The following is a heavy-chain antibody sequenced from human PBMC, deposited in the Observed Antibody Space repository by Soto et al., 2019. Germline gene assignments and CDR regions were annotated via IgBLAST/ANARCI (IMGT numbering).Heavy chain of an antibody. CDR2: IKADGTEK. Sequence: SGGSLRLSCVVSGFTFSGYWMGWVRQTPGKGLEWVATIKADGTEKYYVDSVKGRFTFSRDNAKTSVYLEMNSLRAEDTAVYYCVTAVRGYNANGDLWGQGTTVTVSS. CDR3: VTAVRGYNANGDL. CDR1: GFTFSGYW. D-gene: IGHD5-12*01. J-gene: IGHJ6*02. V-gene: IGHV3-7*03.